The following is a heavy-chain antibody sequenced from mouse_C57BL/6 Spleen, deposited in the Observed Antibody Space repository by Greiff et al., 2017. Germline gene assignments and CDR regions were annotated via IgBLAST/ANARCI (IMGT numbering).Heavy chain of an antibody. D-gene: IGHD3-2*02. CDR2: IYPGDGDT. Sequence: QVQLKESGPELVKPGASVKISCKASGYAFSSSWMNWVKQRPGKGLEWIGRIYPGDGDTNYNGKFKGKATLTADKSSSTAYMQLRSLTSEDSAVYVCARGDSSGYKNVDYWGQGTTLTVAS. V-gene: IGHV1-82*01. CDR3: ARGDSSGYKNVDY. CDR1: GYAFSSSW. J-gene: IGHJ2*01.